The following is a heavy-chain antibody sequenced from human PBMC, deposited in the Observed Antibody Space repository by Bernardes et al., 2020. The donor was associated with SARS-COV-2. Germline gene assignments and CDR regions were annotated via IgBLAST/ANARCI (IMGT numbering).Heavy chain of an antibody. Sequence: ASLKVSCKVSGYTLTELSMHWVRQAPGKGLEWMGGFDPADGATIYAQKFQGRVTMTEDTSTDTAYMELSSLRSEDTAVYYCATEPAYCGGDCYFRWDVWGQGTTVTVS. V-gene: IGHV1-24*01. CDR2: FDPADGAT. CDR1: GYTLTELS. CDR3: ATEPAYCGGDCYFRWDV. D-gene: IGHD2-21*02. J-gene: IGHJ6*02.